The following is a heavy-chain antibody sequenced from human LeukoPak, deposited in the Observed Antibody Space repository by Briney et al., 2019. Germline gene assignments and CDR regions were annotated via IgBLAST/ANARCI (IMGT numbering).Heavy chain of an antibody. CDR3: ARVRGDDKYSSGWYLDF. V-gene: IGHV3-23*01. J-gene: IGHJ4*02. CDR2: ISGSGGST. D-gene: IGHD6-19*01. CDR1: GFTFSSYA. Sequence: GGSLRLSCAASGFTFSSYAMSWVRQAPGKGLECVSAISGSGGSTYSADSVKGRFTISRDNSKSSLYLQMNSLRAEDTAVYYCARVRGDDKYSSGWYLDFWGQGTLVTVSS.